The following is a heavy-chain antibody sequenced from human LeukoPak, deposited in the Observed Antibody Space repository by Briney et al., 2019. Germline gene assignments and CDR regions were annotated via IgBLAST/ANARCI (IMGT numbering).Heavy chain of an antibody. V-gene: IGHV1-3*01. CDR1: GYTFTSYA. J-gene: IGHJ4*02. Sequence: GASVKVSCKASGYTFTSYAVHWVRQAPGQRLEWMGWINAGNGNTKYSQKFQGRVTITRDTSASTAYIELSSLRSEDTAVYYCARDMYDNYYDSSGYDYWGQGTLVTVSS. CDR3: ARDMYDNYYDSSGYDY. CDR2: INAGNGNT. D-gene: IGHD3-22*01.